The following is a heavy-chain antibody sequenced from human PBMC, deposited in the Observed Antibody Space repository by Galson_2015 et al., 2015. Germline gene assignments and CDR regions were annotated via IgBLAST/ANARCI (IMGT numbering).Heavy chain of an antibody. Sequence: SLRLSCAASGLSFSNAWMSWVRQAPGKGLEWLGHIKSKSDAGTTDYAAPVKGRFTILRDDSKNTLYLQMNSLKTEDTAVYYCATVDTAMVEYYYYYFMDVWGKGTTVTVSS. CDR2: IKSKSDAGTT. J-gene: IGHJ6*03. D-gene: IGHD5-18*01. CDR3: ATVDTAMVEYYYYYFMDV. V-gene: IGHV3-15*01. CDR1: GLSFSNAW.